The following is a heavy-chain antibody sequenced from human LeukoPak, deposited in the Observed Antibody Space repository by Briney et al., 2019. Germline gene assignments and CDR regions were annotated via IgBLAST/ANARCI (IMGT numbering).Heavy chain of an antibody. D-gene: IGHD3-22*01. CDR2: ISYDGSNK. CDR1: GFTFSSYG. CDR3: AKDQNSGGYSFDY. Sequence: GRSLRLSCAASGFTFSSYGMHWVRQAPGKGLEWVAVISYDGSNKYYADSVKGRLTISRDNSKNTLYLQMNSLRAEDTAVYYCAKDQNSGGYSFDYWGQGTLVTVSS. J-gene: IGHJ4*02. V-gene: IGHV3-30*18.